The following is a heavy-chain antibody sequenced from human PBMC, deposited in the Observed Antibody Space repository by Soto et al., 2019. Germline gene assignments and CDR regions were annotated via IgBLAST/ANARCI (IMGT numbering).Heavy chain of an antibody. V-gene: IGHV3-23*01. CDR3: AKGSCADCYSDSDY. D-gene: IGHD2-21*02. CDR1: GFTFSSYA. CDR2: ISGSGVST. Sequence: EVQLLESGGGLVQPGGSLRLSCAASGFTFSSYAMTWVRQAPGKGLEWVSGISGSGVSTYYADSVKGRFTISRDNSKNTLYLQMNSLRAEDTALYYCAKGSCADCYSDSDYWGQGTLVTVSS. J-gene: IGHJ4*02.